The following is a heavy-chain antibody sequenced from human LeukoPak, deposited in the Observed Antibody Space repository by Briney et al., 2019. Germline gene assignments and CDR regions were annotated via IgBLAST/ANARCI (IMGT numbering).Heavy chain of an antibody. V-gene: IGHV1-46*01. J-gene: IGHJ4*02. CDR3: ARDGGPYYDSSGYYLGPDY. Sequence: ASVKVSCKASGYTFTSYYMHWVRQAPGQGLEWMGIINPSGGSTSYAQKFQGRVTMTRDTSTSTVYMELSSLRSEDTAVYYCARDGGPYYDSSGYYLGPDYWGQGTLVTVSS. CDR2: INPSGGST. D-gene: IGHD3-22*01. CDR1: GYTFTSYY.